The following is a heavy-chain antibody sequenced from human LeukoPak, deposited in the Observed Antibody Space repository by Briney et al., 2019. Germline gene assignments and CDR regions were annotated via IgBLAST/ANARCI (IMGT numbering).Heavy chain of an antibody. J-gene: IGHJ4*02. CDR2: ISSSGSTI. CDR1: GFTFSSYE. Sequence: GGSLRPSCAASGFTFSSYEMNWVRQAPGKGLEWVSYISSSGSTIYYADSVKGRFTISRDNAKNSLYLQMNSLRAEDTAVYYCARDNLARSFDYWGQGTLVTVSS. CDR3: ARDNLARSFDY. D-gene: IGHD3-3*02. V-gene: IGHV3-48*03.